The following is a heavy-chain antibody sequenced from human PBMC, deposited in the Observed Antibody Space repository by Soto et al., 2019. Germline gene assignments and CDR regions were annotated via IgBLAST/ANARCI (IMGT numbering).Heavy chain of an antibody. J-gene: IGHJ4*02. CDR2: LNSDGSST. CDR3: ARGGFWNGYSEISH. V-gene: IGHV3-74*01. Sequence: EVQLVESGGGLVQPGGSLRLSCTASGFTFSSYWMHWVRQAPGKGLVWVSRLNSDGSSTSYADSVKGRLTISRDDAKNTLDLQMNSLRAEDTAVYYCARGGFWNGYSEISHWGQGTLVTVSS. CDR1: GFTFSSYW. D-gene: IGHD3-3*01.